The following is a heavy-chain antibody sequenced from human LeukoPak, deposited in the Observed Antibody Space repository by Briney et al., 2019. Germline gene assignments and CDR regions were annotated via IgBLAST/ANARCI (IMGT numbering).Heavy chain of an antibody. Sequence: GGTLRLSCAASGFTLSSYWMHWVRQAPGKGLEWVSYISSSSSTIYYADSVKGRFTISRDNAKNSLYLQMNSLRDEDTAVYYCARGGLRGGDFLPNAFDIWGQGTMVTVSS. CDR2: ISSSSSTI. CDR1: GFTLSSYW. CDR3: ARGGLRGGDFLPNAFDI. V-gene: IGHV3-48*02. J-gene: IGHJ3*02. D-gene: IGHD2-21*02.